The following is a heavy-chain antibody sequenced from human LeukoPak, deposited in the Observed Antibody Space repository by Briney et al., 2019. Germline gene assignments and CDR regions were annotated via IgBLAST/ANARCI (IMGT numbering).Heavy chain of an antibody. D-gene: IGHD2-15*01. J-gene: IGHJ6*03. Sequence: PGGSLRLSCAASGFTFDTYGFHWVRQAPGKGLEWVTFIRYDGRDKWYVDSVKGRFAISRDSSKNTLYLQMNNLRLEDTAVYYCAKDGGSFCSTSSCYYYYMDVWGRGTTVTVSS. CDR1: GFTFDTYG. V-gene: IGHV3-30*02. CDR2: IRYDGRDK. CDR3: AKDGGSFCSTSSCYYYYMDV.